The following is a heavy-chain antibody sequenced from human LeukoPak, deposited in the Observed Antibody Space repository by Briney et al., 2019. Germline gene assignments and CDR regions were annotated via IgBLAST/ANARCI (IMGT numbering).Heavy chain of an antibody. CDR2: INPSGGST. CDR3: ARDGEGDPSETYYYYGMDV. Sequence: GASVKVSCKASGYTFTSYYMYWVRQAPGQGLEWMGVINPSGGSTSYAQKFQGRVTMTRDTSTSTAYMELSSLRSDDTAVYYCARDGEGDPSETYYYYGMDVWGQGTTVTVSS. D-gene: IGHD2-21*02. CDR1: GYTFTSYY. V-gene: IGHV1-46*01. J-gene: IGHJ6*02.